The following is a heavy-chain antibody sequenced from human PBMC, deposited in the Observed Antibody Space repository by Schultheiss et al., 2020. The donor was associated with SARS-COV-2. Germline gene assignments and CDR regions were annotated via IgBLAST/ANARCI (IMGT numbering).Heavy chain of an antibody. V-gene: IGHV3-48*01. CDR1: GFTFSNAW. CDR3: ARVSEGIAVAGSGWFDP. J-gene: IGHJ5*02. Sequence: GGSLRLSCAASGFTFSNAWMSWVRQAPGKGLEWVSYISSSSSTIYYADSVKGRFTISRDNSKNTLYLQMNSLRAEDTAVYYCARVSEGIAVAGSGWFDPWGQGTLVTVSS. D-gene: IGHD6-19*01. CDR2: ISSSSSTI.